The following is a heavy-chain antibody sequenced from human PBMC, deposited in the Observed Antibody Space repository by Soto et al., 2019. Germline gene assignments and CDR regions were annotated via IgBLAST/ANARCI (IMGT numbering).Heavy chain of an antibody. J-gene: IGHJ4*02. CDR1: GASISSFY. Sequence: SETLSLTCNVSGASISSFYWSWIRQPPGKGLEWIGLVHSSGSANYNPSLKSRVAISIDVSKNQFSLKLRSVTAADTAVYYCARLTTGSYSYWGPGTQVTVSS. CDR2: VHSSGSA. D-gene: IGHD6-19*01. V-gene: IGHV4-59*08. CDR3: ARLTTGSYSY.